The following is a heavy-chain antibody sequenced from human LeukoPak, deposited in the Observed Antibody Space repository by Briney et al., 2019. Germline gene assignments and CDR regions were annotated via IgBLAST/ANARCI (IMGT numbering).Heavy chain of an antibody. D-gene: IGHD1-14*01. Sequence: ASVKVSCKASGYTFTSYDINWVRQATRQGLEWMGWMNPNSGNTGYAQKFQGRVTMTRNTSISTAYMELSSLRSEDTAVYYCARVGTQYAYYYCYYYMDVWGKGTTVTVSS. CDR1: GYTFTSYD. CDR2: MNPNSGNT. CDR3: ARVGTQYAYYYCYYYMDV. V-gene: IGHV1-8*01. J-gene: IGHJ6*03.